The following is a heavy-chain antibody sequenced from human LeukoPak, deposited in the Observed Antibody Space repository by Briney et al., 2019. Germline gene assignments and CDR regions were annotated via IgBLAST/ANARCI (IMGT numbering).Heavy chain of an antibody. CDR3: ARDSGSSWYSYGYTYYYYMDV. J-gene: IGHJ6*03. Sequence: SETLSLTCTVSGGSISSYYWSWIRQPAGKGLEWIGRIYTSGSTNYNPSLKSRVTISVDTSKNQFSLKLSSVTDADTAVYYCARDSGSSWYSYGYTYYYYMDVWGKGTTVTISS. CDR1: GGSISSYY. D-gene: IGHD5-18*01. V-gene: IGHV4-4*07. CDR2: IYTSGST.